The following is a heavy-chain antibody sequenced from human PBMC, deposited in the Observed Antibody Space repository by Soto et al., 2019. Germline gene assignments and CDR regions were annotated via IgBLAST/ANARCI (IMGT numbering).Heavy chain of an antibody. Sequence: PSETLSLTCTVSGGSISSYYWSWIRQPPGKGLEWIGYIYYSGSTNYNPSLKSRVTISVDTSKNQFSLKLSSVTAADTAVYYCAREAATRVFDCWGQGTLVTVSS. CDR3: AREAATRVFDC. J-gene: IGHJ4*02. V-gene: IGHV4-59*01. CDR2: IYYSGST. D-gene: IGHD6-13*01. CDR1: GGSISSYY.